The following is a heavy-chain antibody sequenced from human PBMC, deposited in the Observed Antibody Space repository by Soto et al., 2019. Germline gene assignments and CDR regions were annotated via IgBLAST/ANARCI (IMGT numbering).Heavy chain of an antibody. Sequence: SETLSLTCAVYGGSFSGYYWSWIRQPPGKGLEWIGEINHSGSTNYNPSLKSRVTISVDTSKNQFSLKLSSVTAADTAVYYCARVGWSPRTVTAPYFDYWGQGTLVTVSS. CDR2: INHSGST. J-gene: IGHJ4*02. D-gene: IGHD4-4*01. CDR3: ARVGWSPRTVTAPYFDY. CDR1: GGSFSGYY. V-gene: IGHV4-34*01.